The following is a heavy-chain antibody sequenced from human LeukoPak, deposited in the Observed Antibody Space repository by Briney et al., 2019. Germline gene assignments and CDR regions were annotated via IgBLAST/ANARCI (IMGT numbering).Heavy chain of an antibody. CDR2: IKKDGSEK. D-gene: IGHD5-18*01. Sequence: GGSLRLSCATSGFTFSIYWMSWVRQAPGKGLEWVANIKKDGSEKYYVDSVKGRFTISRDNAKKSLYLQMNSLRAEDTAVYYCARHLSGVTGYTYGRGIDYWGQGTLVTVSS. CDR3: ARHLSGVTGYTYGRGIDY. CDR1: GFTFSIYW. V-gene: IGHV3-7*01. J-gene: IGHJ4*02.